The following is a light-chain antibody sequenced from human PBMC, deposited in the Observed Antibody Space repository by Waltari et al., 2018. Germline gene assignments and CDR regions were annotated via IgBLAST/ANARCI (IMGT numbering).Light chain of an antibody. CDR1: SLRSYY. Sequence: SSELTQDPAVSVALEQTVRITCQGDSLRSYYASWYQQKPGQAPVVVIYGKNNRPSGIPDRFSGSRSGNTASLSITGAQAEDEADYYCNSRDSTGNHFYVFGTGTKVTVL. J-gene: IGLJ1*01. CDR2: GKN. CDR3: NSRDSTGNHFYV. V-gene: IGLV3-19*01.